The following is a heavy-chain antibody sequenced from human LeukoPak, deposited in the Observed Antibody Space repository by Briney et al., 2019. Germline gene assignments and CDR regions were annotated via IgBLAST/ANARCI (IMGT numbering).Heavy chain of an antibody. J-gene: IGHJ4*02. Sequence: ASVKVSCKASGYTFTSYYMYWVRQAPGQGLEWMGIINPSGGTTSYAQKFQGRVTMTRDMSTSTVYMELSSLRSDDTAMYYCARGSRAYGGFDYWGQGALVTVSS. D-gene: IGHD4-23*01. V-gene: IGHV1-46*01. CDR2: INPSGGTT. CDR1: GYTFTSYY. CDR3: ARGSRAYGGFDY.